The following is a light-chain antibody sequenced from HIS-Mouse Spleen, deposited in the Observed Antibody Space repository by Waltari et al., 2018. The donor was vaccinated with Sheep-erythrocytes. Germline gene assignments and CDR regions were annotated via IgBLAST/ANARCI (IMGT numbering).Light chain of an antibody. V-gene: IGKV1D-13*01. CDR1: QGISSS. CDR3: QKFNNYPRT. Sequence: AIQLTQSPSSLSASVGDRVTITCRASQGISSSLAWYQQKPGKAPNLLIYYASSLESGVPSRFSGSGSGTDFTLTISSLQPEDFATYYCQKFNNYPRTFGQGTKVEIK. CDR2: YAS. J-gene: IGKJ1*01.